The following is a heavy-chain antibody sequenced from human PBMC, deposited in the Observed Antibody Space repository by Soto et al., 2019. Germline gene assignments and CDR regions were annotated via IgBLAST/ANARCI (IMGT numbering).Heavy chain of an antibody. CDR1: GFTFDDYA. CDR2: ISWNSGSI. CDR3: AKGLRYCSSTSCPERSEYFDY. V-gene: IGHV3-9*01. D-gene: IGHD2-2*01. Sequence: GGSLRLSCAASGFTFDDYAMHWVRQAPGKGLEWVSGISWNSGSIGYADSVKGRFTISRDNAKNSLYLQMNSLRAEDTALYYCAKGLRYCSSTSCPERSEYFDYWGQGTLVTVSS. J-gene: IGHJ4*02.